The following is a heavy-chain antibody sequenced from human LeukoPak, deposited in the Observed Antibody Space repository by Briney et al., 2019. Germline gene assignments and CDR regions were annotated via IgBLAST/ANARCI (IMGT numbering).Heavy chain of an antibody. CDR2: ISAYNGNT. V-gene: IGHV1-18*01. Sequence: GASVKVSCKASGYTFTSYGISWVRQAPGQGLEWMGWISAYNGNTNYAQKLQGRVTMTTDTSTSTAYMELRSLRSEDTAVYYCARAESGYFDWLLPNYYYYYYMDVWGKGTTVTVSS. CDR1: GYTFTSYG. J-gene: IGHJ6*03. D-gene: IGHD3-9*01. CDR3: ARAESGYFDWLLPNYYYYYYMDV.